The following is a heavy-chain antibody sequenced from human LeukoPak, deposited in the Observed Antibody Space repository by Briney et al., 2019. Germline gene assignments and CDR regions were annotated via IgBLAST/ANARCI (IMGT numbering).Heavy chain of an antibody. V-gene: IGHV3-30*02. CDR3: AKDEAQYFQH. CDR2: IRNDDGSNK. Sequence: GGSLRLSCAASGFTFSNYGMHWVRQAPGRGLEWVAFIRNDDGSNKYYADSVKGRFAISRDNSKNTVHLQMNSLRVEDTAVYYCAKDEAQYFQHWGQGTLVTVSA. CDR1: GFTFSNYG. J-gene: IGHJ1*01.